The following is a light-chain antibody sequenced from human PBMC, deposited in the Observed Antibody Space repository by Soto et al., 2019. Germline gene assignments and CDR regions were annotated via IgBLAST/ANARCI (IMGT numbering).Light chain of an antibody. CDR3: CSYISHTTPVV. CDR2: EVS. Sequence: QSALTQPASVSGSPGQSITIPCTGTSSDVGAHNYVSWYRQYPGKAPKLIMFEVSNLSSGVAHRVSGSKSGNTASLTISGLQTEDEADYYCCSYISHTTPVVFGGGTKLTVL. V-gene: IGLV2-14*01. J-gene: IGLJ2*01. CDR1: SSDVGAHNY.